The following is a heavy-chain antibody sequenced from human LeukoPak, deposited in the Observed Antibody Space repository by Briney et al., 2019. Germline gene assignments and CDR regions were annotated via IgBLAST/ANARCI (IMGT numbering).Heavy chain of an antibody. CDR3: ARLRLRYFDWLPFDYYMDV. CDR1: GGSFSGYY. CDR2: INHSGST. J-gene: IGHJ6*03. D-gene: IGHD3-9*01. V-gene: IGHV4-34*01. Sequence: SETLSLTCAVYGGSFSGYYWSWIRQPPGKGLEWIGEINHSGSTNYNPSLKSRVTISVDTSKNQFSLKLSSVTAADTAVYYCARLRLRYFDWLPFDYYMDVWGKGTTVTVSS.